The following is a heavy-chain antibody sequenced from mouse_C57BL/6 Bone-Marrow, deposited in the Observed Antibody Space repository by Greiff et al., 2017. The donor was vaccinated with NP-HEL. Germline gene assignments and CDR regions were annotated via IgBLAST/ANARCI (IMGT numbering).Heavy chain of an antibody. J-gene: IGHJ1*03. Sequence: QVQLQQSGAELVRPGASVTLSCKASGYTFTDYEMHWVKQTPVHGLEWIGAIDPETGGTAYNQKFKGKAILTADQSSSTAYMELRSLTSEDSAVYYCTSYGSSPGYFDVWGTGTTVTVSS. D-gene: IGHD1-1*01. CDR2: IDPETGGT. V-gene: IGHV1-15*01. CDR3: TSYGSSPGYFDV. CDR1: GYTFTDYE.